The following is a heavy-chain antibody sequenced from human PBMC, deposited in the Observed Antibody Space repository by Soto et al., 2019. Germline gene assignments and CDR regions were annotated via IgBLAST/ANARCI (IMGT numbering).Heavy chain of an antibody. CDR3: ARGFSDWVLRFLEWSLDY. J-gene: IGHJ4*02. CDR2: MNPNSGNT. CDR1: GYTFTSYD. D-gene: IGHD3-3*01. Sequence: GASVKVSCKASGYTFTSYDINWVRQATGQGLEWMGWMNPNSGNTGYAQKFQGRVTMTRNTSTSTAYMELSSLRSEDTAVYYCARGFSDWVLRFLEWSLDYWGQGTLVIVSS. V-gene: IGHV1-8*01.